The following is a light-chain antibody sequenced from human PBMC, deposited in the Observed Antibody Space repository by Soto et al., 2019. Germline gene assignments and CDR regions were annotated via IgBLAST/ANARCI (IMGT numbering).Light chain of an antibody. J-gene: IGKJ3*01. V-gene: IGKV1-5*03. CDR3: QQYNSYPLT. Sequence: DIQMTQSPSTLSASVGDRVTITCRASQSISSWLAWYQQKPGKAPKLLIYKASSLESGVPSRFSGSGSGTEFTLTISSLQPDDFATYYCQQYNSYPLTLGPWTKVDIK. CDR2: KAS. CDR1: QSISSW.